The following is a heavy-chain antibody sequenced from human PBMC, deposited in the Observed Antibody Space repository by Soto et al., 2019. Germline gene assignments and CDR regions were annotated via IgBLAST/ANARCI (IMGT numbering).Heavy chain of an antibody. CDR3: ARLQAAAGDKDLTFDY. Sequence: PGESLKISCKGPGYSFTSYWIGWVRQMPGKGLEWMGIIYPGDSDTRYSPSFQGQVTISADKSISTAYLQWSSLKASDTAMYYCARLQAAAGDKDLTFDYWGQGTLVTVAS. D-gene: IGHD6-13*01. CDR2: IYPGDSDT. V-gene: IGHV5-51*01. J-gene: IGHJ4*02. CDR1: GYSFTSYW.